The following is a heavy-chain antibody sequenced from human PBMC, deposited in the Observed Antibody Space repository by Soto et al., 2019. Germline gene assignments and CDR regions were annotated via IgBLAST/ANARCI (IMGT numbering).Heavy chain of an antibody. CDR3: ARDRGVIDY. V-gene: IGHV3-48*03. CDR1: GFTFSSYE. Sequence: EVKLVESGGDWVQPGGSLRLSCAASGFTFSSYEMTWVRQAPGKGLEWISYISSSGSTTHYADSVKGRFTISRDNAKNPLFLQMDSLRAEDTAVYYCARDRGVIDYWGQGTLVTVSS. D-gene: IGHD3-10*01. J-gene: IGHJ4*02. CDR2: ISSSGSTT.